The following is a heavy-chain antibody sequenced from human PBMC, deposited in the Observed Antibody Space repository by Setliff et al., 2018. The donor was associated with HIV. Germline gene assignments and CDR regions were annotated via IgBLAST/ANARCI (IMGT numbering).Heavy chain of an antibody. D-gene: IGHD3-22*01. CDR1: GGSFSGYY. CDR2: INHSGST. V-gene: IGHV4-34*01. CDR3: ARGKGRGKYYYDSSGYLYYFDY. Sequence: KTSETLSLTCAVYGGSFSGYYWSWIRQPPGKGLEWIGEINHSGSTNYNPSLKSRVTISVDTSKNQFSLKLSSVTAADTAVYYCARGKGRGKYYYDSSGYLYYFDYWGQGTLVTVSS. J-gene: IGHJ4*02.